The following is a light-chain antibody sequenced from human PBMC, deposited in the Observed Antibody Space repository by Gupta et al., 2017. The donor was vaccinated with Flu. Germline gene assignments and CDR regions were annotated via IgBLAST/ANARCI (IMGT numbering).Light chain of an antibody. J-gene: IGLJ2*01. Sequence: QSALTQPPSASGSPGQSVTISCTGTSSDVGGYNSVSWYQQHPGKAPKLMIYEVNKRPSGVPDRFSGSKSGNTASLTASGLQAEDEADYYCSSYAGSNNLVFGGGTKLTVL. V-gene: IGLV2-8*01. CDR1: SSDVGGYNS. CDR2: EVN. CDR3: SSYAGSNNLV.